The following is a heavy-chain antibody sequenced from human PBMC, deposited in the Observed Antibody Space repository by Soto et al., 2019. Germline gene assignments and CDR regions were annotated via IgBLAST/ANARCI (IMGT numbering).Heavy chain of an antibody. CDR3: AKDQNVLRFLEWLTALDY. V-gene: IGHV3-30*18. D-gene: IGHD3-3*01. J-gene: IGHJ4*02. Sequence: PGGSLRLSCEASGFTFNTSGMHWVRQAPDKRLEWVAVISYDGNTQYYGDSVKGRFTISRDNAKSTLYLQMDSLKTEDTSVYYCAKDQNVLRFLEWLTALDYWGQGTLVT. CDR1: GFTFNTSG. CDR2: ISYDGNTQ.